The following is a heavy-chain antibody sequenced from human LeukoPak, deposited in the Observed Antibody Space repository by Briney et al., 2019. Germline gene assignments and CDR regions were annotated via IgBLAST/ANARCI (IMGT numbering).Heavy chain of an antibody. CDR3: AKALGSGSYSDY. CDR2: ISSSSSYI. V-gene: IGHV3-21*01. D-gene: IGHD3-10*01. CDR1: GFTFSSYS. J-gene: IGHJ4*02. Sequence: PGGSLRLSCAASGFTFSSYSMNWVRQAPGKGLEWVSSISSSSSYIYYADSVKGRFTISRDNAKNSLYLQMNSLRAEDTAVYYCAKALGSGSYSDYWGQGTLVTVSS.